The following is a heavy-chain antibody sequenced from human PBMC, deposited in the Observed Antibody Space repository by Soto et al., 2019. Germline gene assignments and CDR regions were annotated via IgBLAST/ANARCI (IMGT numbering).Heavy chain of an antibody. J-gene: IGHJ5*02. CDR3: ARGPYRNTYNWFDS. CDR1: GFTFSSYD. Sequence: GVSLRLSCAASGFTFSSYDMHWVRQATGKGLEWVSAIGTAGDTYYPGSVKGRFTISRDNAKNSLYLQMNSLGVEDTAVYYCARGPYRNTYNWFDSWGQGTLVTVSS. V-gene: IGHV3-13*01. D-gene: IGHD5-12*01. CDR2: IGTAGDT.